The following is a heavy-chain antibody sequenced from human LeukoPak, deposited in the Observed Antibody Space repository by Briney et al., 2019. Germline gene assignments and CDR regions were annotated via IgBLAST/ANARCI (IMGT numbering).Heavy chain of an antibody. CDR1: GGSISPYY. J-gene: IGHJ4*02. Sequence: PSETQSLTCTVSGGSISPYYWSWIRQPPGKGLEWIGYIYYSGSTNYNPSLKSRVTISVDTSKKQFSLKLNSVTAADTAVYYCARCKGYFDYWGQGTLVTVSS. CDR2: IYYSGST. CDR3: ARCKGYFDY. V-gene: IGHV4-59*01.